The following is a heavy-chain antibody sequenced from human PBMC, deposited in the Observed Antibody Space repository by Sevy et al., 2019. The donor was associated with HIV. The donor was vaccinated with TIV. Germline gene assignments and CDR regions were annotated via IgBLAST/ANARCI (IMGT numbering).Heavy chain of an antibody. J-gene: IGHJ4*02. V-gene: IGHV3-23*01. CDR3: ASSMAHIIVAGDSDY. CDR2: ICGSGGVT. D-gene: IGHD6-19*01. Sequence: GESLRLSCAASGFTFSRIAMSWVRRAPGRGLEWISAICGSGGVTRYADSVRGQFTISRDNSDSTLYLQMNNLRAEDTASDYYASSMAHIIVAGDSDYWGRGTLVTVSS. CDR1: GFTFSRIA.